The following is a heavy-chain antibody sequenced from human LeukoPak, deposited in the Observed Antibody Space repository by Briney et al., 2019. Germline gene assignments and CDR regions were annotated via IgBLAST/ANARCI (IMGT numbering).Heavy chain of an antibody. Sequence: SETLSLTCAVYGGSFSGYYWSWIRQPPGKGLEWIGEINHSGSTNYNPSLKSRVTISVDTSKNQFSLKLSSVTAADTAVYYCARVVVATIPSFYYYYYMDVWGKGTTVTVS. J-gene: IGHJ6*03. CDR2: INHSGST. CDR3: ARVVVATIPSFYYYYYMDV. CDR1: GGSFSGYY. D-gene: IGHD5-12*01. V-gene: IGHV4-34*01.